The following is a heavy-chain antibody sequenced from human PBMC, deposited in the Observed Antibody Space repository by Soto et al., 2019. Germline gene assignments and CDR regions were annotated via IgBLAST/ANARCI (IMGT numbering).Heavy chain of an antibody. J-gene: IGHJ4*02. CDR1: GYTFTGYY. D-gene: IGHD3-10*01. V-gene: IGHV1-2*02. CDR3: ARPPGRGHGSGSYGY. Sequence: QVQLVQSGAEVKKPGASVKVSCKASGYTFTGYYMHWVRQAPGQGLEWMGWINPNRGGTNYAQKFKGRVTMTRDTPISTAYMELSRLGSDDTAVYYCARPPGRGHGSGSYGYWGQGTLVTVSS. CDR2: INPNRGGT.